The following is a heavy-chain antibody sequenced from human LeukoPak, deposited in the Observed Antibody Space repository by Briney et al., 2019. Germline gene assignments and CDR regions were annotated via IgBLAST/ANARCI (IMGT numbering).Heavy chain of an antibody. D-gene: IGHD3-10*01. V-gene: IGHV3-30*03. CDR2: ISYDGNNK. J-gene: IGHJ4*02. CDR3: VRDPAFGELLSCFDY. CDR1: GFTFSSYG. Sequence: GGFLRLSCAASGFTFSSYGMHWVRQAPGKGLEWVAVISYDGNNKYYADSVKGRFTISRDNSQNTLYLQMNSLISEDTAVYFCVRDPAFGELLSCFDYWGQGTLVTVSS.